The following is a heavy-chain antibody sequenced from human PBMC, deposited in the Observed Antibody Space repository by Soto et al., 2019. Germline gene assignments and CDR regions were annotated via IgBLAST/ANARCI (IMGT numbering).Heavy chain of an antibody. CDR2: INSDGTST. CDR1: GLSFSTYW. V-gene: IGHV3-74*01. D-gene: IGHD2-2*01. CDR3: ASLSYCSGIICYDYYYYYMDV. J-gene: IGHJ6*03. Sequence: PGGSLRLSCATSGLSFSTYWMHWVRQVPGKGLVWVSRINSDGTSTSYADSVKGRFTISRDNAKNTMYLQMNSLRAEDTAVYYSASLSYCSGIICYDYYYYYMDVWGRGTTVTVSS.